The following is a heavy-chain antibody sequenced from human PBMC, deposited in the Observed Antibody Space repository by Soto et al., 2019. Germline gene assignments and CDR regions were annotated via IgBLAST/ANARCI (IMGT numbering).Heavy chain of an antibody. CDR3: ARDRVSRQLVRGGAWFDP. CDR1: GFTFSSYW. D-gene: IGHD6-13*01. CDR2: IKQDGSEK. J-gene: IGHJ5*02. V-gene: IGHV3-7*03. Sequence: EVQLVESGGGLVQPGGSLRLSCAASGFTFSSYWMSWVRQAPGKGLEWVANIKQDGSEKYYVDSVKGRFTISRDNAKNSLYLQMNSLRAEDTAVYYCARDRVSRQLVRGGAWFDPWGQGTLVTVSS.